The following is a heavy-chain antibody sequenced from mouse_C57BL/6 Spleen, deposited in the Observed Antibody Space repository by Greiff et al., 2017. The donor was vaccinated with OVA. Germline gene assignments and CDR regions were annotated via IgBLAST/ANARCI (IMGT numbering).Heavy chain of an antibody. J-gene: IGHJ3*01. CDR1: GYTFTSYW. CDR3: ARFYGSSPWFAY. Sequence: QVQLQQPGAELVRPGSSVKLSCKASGYTFTSYWMHWVKQRPIQGLEWIGNIDPSDSETHYNQKFKDKATLTVDKSSSTAYMQLSSLTSEDSAVYYCARFYGSSPWFAYWGKGTLVTVSA. D-gene: IGHD1-1*01. V-gene: IGHV1-52*01. CDR2: IDPSDSET.